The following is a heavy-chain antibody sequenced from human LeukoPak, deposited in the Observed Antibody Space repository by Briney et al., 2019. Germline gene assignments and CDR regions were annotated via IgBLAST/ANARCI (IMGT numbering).Heavy chain of an antibody. V-gene: IGHV4-39*07. J-gene: IGHJ4*02. CDR2: IDCSGGA. Sequence: SGTLSLTCTASDCSISSSRYYWGRIRQPPGKGLEWIRTIDCSGGAYYNPSIKSRVTISVDTSNNQFSLKQSSVTAADTADYYCARDRDYGDAPFDYWGQGTLVTVSS. D-gene: IGHD4-17*01. CDR1: DCSISSSRYY. CDR3: ARDRDYGDAPFDY.